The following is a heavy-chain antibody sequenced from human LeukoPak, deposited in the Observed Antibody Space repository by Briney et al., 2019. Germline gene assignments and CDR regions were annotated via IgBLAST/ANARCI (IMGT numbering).Heavy chain of an antibody. D-gene: IGHD2-21*02. Sequence: GESLKISCKGSGYSFTSYWIGWVRQMPGKGLEWMGIIYPGDSDTRYSPSFQGQVTISADKSISTAYLQWSSLKASDTAMYYCARLAYCGGDWPLHFDYWGQGTLVTVSS. J-gene: IGHJ4*02. CDR2: IYPGDSDT. CDR1: GYSFTSYW. CDR3: ARLAYCGGDWPLHFDY. V-gene: IGHV5-51*01.